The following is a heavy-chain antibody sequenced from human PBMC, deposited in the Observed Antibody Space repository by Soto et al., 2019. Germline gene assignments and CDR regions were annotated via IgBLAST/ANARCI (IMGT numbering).Heavy chain of an antibody. CDR2: INPGNGDT. J-gene: IGHJ4*02. CDR1: GYTFTRYA. D-gene: IGHD5-12*01. V-gene: IGHV1-3*01. CDR3: ARNSYIYGDDDSYYFDY. Sequence: GPSVKVSCKASGYTFTRYAMHWVRQAPGQRPEWMGWINPGNGDTKYSEKLQGRVTFTRDTSATTIYMELSSLRSEDTALYYCARNSYIYGDDDSYYFDYWGQGTPVTVSS.